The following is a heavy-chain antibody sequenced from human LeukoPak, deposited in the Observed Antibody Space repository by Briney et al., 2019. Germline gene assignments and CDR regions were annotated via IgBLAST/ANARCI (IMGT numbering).Heavy chain of an antibody. D-gene: IGHD1-26*01. CDR3: ARDASHVVGAAIDY. V-gene: IGHV1-58*01. J-gene: IGHJ4*02. Sequence: PVKVSCKASGFTFTSSAVQWVRQARGQRLEWIGWIVVGSGNTNYAQKFQGRVTMTTDTSTSTAYMELRSLRSDDTAVYYCARDASHVVGAAIDYWGQGTLVTVSS. CDR2: IVVGSGNT. CDR1: GFTFTSSA.